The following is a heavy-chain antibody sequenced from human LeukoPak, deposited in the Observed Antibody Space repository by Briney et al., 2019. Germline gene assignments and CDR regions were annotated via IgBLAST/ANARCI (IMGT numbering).Heavy chain of an antibody. J-gene: IGHJ5*02. CDR3: ARAPPYDFWSGYNWFDP. V-gene: IGHV4-59*01. CDR1: GGSISSYY. D-gene: IGHD3-3*01. CDR2: IYYSGST. Sequence: NSSETLSLTCTVSGGSISSYYWSWIRQPPGKGLEWIGYIYYSGSTNYNPSLKSRVTISVDTSKNQFSLKLSSVTAADTAVYYRARAPPYDFWSGYNWFDPWGQGTLVTVSS.